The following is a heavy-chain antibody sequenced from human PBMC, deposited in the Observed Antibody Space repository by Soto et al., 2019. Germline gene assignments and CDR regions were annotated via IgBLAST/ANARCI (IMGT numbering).Heavy chain of an antibody. CDR3: ANSYNYGMNV. CDR2: ISGSGGTT. Sequence: PGGSLRLSCAASGFTFSSYAMSWVRQAPGKGLEWVSGISGSGGTTYYGDSVKGRFTISRDNSKSTLYLLMNSLRAEDTAVYYCANSYNYGMNVWGQGTTVTVSS. V-gene: IGHV3-23*01. CDR1: GFTFSSYA. J-gene: IGHJ6*02.